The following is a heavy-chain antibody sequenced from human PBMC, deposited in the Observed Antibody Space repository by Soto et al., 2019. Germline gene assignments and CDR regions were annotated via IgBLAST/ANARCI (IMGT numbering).Heavy chain of an antibody. CDR2: IHYNGNT. J-gene: IGHJ4*02. Sequence: SETLSLTCTVSGDSISAYSWSWVRQPPGKGLEWIGNIHYNGNTKYNPSLKSRVSMSVDTSKNQFSLRLISVTAADTAKYFCAREGNLGRWLQPLDFWGQGTLVTV. D-gene: IGHD5-12*01. V-gene: IGHV4-59*01. CDR3: AREGNLGRWLQPLDF. CDR1: GDSISAYS.